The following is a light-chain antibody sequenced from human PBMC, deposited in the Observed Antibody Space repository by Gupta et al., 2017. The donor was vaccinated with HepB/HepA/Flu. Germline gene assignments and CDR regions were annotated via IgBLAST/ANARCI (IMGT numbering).Light chain of an antibody. Sequence: DIHSIQSPSTLSASVGDRVTITCRASQSMSSWLAWYQQKPGKAPKLLIYKASSLESGIPSRFSGSGSGTEFTLTISSLQPDDFATYYCQQCNSYPWTFGQGTKVEIK. J-gene: IGKJ1*01. CDR1: QSMSSW. CDR2: KAS. V-gene: IGKV1-5*03. CDR3: QQCNSYPWT.